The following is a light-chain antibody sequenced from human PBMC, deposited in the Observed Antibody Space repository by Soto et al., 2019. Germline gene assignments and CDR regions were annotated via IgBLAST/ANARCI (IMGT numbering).Light chain of an antibody. CDR1: QSIGLA. J-gene: IGKJ4*01. CDR3: QQYNNWPLT. CDR2: GAS. Sequence: EIVLTQSPATLSLSPGERATLSCRASQSIGLAIAWYQQRPGQAPRLLIYGASTRATGIPARFSGSASGTEFTLTISSLQSEDFAIYYCQQYNNWPLTFGGGTKVDIK. V-gene: IGKV3-15*01.